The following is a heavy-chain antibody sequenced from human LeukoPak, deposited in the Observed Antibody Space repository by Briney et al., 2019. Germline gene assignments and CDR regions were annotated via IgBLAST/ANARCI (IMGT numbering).Heavy chain of an antibody. CDR1: GFTFSSYW. CDR3: TRGPRHFDS. CDR2: ISGSGHDI. V-gene: IGHV3-21*05. Sequence: PGGSLRLSCTASGFTFSSYWMSWGRQAPGKGVEGVAYISGSGHDINYSDSVKVRFTISRDNAKNSLYLQMSSLRVEDTAVYYCTRGPRHFDSCGQGTLVTVSS. D-gene: IGHD6-6*01. J-gene: IGHJ5*01.